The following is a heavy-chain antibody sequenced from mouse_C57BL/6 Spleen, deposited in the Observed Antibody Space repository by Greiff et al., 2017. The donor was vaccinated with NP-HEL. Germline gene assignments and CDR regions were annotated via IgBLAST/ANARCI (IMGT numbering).Heavy chain of an antibody. CDR3: ASDWTGYFDV. V-gene: IGHV3-6*01. J-gene: IGHJ1*03. CDR1: GYSITSGYY. CDR2: ISYDGSN. Sequence: EVQLQESGPGLVKPSQSLSLTCSVTGYSITSGYYWNWIRQFPGNKLEWLGYISYDGSNNYNPSLKNRISITRDTSKNQFFLKLNSVTTEDTATYYCASDWTGYFDVWGTGTTVTVSS.